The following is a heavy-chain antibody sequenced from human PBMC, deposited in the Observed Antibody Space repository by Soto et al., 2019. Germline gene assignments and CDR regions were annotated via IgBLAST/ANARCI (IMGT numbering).Heavy chain of an antibody. CDR3: ARDPITIFGVDYYYGMDV. Sequence: ASVKVSCKASGYTFTSYYMHWARQAPGQGLEWMGIINPSGGSTSYAQKFQGRVTMTRDTSTSTVYMELSSLRSDDTAVYYCARDPITIFGVDYYYGMDVWGQGTLVTVSS. CDR1: GYTFTSYY. D-gene: IGHD3-3*01. CDR2: INPSGGST. J-gene: IGHJ6*02. V-gene: IGHV1-46*01.